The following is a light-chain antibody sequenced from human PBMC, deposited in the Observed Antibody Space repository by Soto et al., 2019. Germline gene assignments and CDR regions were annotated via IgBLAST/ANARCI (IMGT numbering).Light chain of an antibody. CDR2: GAS. V-gene: IGKV3-15*01. CDR3: QQYNNWPVT. J-gene: IGKJ4*01. CDR1: QSVSSN. Sequence: EIVLTQSPGTLSLSPGQRATLSCRASQSVSSNLAWYQQKPGQAPRLLIYGASSRATGIPDRFGGSGSGTDFTLTISSLESEDFAVYYCQQYNNWPVTFGGGTKVDIK.